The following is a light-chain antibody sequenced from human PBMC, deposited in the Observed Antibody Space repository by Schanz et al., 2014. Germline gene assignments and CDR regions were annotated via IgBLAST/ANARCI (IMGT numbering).Light chain of an antibody. V-gene: IGLV2-14*03. Sequence: QSALTQPASVSGSPGQSITISCTGTSGDIGAYNFVSWYQHHPGKAPKLMLYDVSNRPSGVSNRLSGSKSGNTASLTISGLQAEDEADYYCSSYTSSSTLYVFGTGTKLTVL. CDR2: DVS. CDR3: SSYTSSSTLYV. J-gene: IGLJ1*01. CDR1: SGDIGAYNF.